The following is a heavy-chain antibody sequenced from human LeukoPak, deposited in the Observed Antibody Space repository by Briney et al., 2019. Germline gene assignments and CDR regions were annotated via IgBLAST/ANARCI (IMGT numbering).Heavy chain of an antibody. D-gene: IGHD6-13*01. CDR2: ISGSGGST. V-gene: IGHV3-23*01. CDR3: AKGLLGIAAAGSDY. CDR1: GFTFSNYA. Sequence: GGSLRLSCAASGFTFSNYAMSWVRQAPGKGLEWVSAISGSGGSTYYADSVKGRFTISRDNSKNTLYLQMNSLRAEDTAVYYCAKGLLGIAAAGSDYWGQGTLVTVSS. J-gene: IGHJ4*02.